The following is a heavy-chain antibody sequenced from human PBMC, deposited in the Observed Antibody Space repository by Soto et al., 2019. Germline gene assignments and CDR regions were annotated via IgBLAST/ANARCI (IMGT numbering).Heavy chain of an antibody. CDR1: GFTFSSYA. CDR2: VRGNGDPP. CDR3: VKSRGGNNFDFFD. J-gene: IGHJ4*02. V-gene: IGHV3-64D*06. Sequence: GGSLRLSCSASGFTFSSYAMHWVRQAPGKRLEYVSGVRGNGDPPFYADSVKGRFTISRDNSKNTLYLQMSSLSADDTAVYYCVKSRGGNNFDFFDWGQGALVTVSS. D-gene: IGHD5-12*01.